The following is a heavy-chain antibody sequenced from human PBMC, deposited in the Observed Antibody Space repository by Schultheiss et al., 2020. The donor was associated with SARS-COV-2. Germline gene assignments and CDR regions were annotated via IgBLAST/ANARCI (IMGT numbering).Heavy chain of an antibody. J-gene: IGHJ4*02. Sequence: GESLKISCAASGFTFSSYWMNWVRQAPGKGLEWVSSISSSSSYIYYADSVKGRFTISRDNAKNSLYLQMNSLRAEDTAVYYCAREVDTAMDTDYWGQGTLVTVSS. CDR3: AREVDTAMDTDY. CDR1: GFTFSSYW. D-gene: IGHD5-18*01. V-gene: IGHV3-21*01. CDR2: ISSSSSYI.